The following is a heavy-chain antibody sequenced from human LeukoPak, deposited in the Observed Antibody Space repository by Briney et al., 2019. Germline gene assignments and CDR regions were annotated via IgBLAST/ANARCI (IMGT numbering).Heavy chain of an antibody. V-gene: IGHV4-4*07. CDR3: ARDLGYKIDY. J-gene: IGHJ4*02. CDR1: GGSISSYY. CDR2: IYTSGST. Sequence: SETLSLTRTVSGGSISSYYWSWIRQPAGKGLKWIGRIYTSGSTNYNPSLKSRVTMSVDTSKNQFSLKLSSVTAADTAVYYCARDLGYKIDYWGQGTLVTVSS. D-gene: IGHD5-24*01.